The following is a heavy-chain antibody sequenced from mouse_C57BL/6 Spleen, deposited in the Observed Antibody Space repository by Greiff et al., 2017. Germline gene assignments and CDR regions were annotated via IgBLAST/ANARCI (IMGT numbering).Heavy chain of an antibody. CDR3: ASPHYYGSSNWFAY. Sequence: QVQLQQSGAELARPGASVKLSCKASGYTFTSYGISWVKQRTGQGLEWIGEIYPRSGNTYYNEKFKGKATLTADKSSSTAYMWLRSLTSEDSAVYFCASPHYYGSSNWFAYWGQGTLVTVSA. V-gene: IGHV1-81*01. D-gene: IGHD1-1*01. CDR1: GYTFTSYG. CDR2: IYPRSGNT. J-gene: IGHJ3*01.